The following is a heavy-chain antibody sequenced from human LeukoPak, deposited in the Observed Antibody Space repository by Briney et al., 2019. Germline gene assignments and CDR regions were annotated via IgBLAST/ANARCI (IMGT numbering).Heavy chain of an antibody. CDR1: GGSISGYY. Sequence: SETLSLTCTVSGGSISGYYWTWIRRPPGKGLEWIGCIYYSGSTNYNPSLKSRVILSVDTSKNQFSMKLNSVTAADTAVYYCARNDSPLDYWGQGTLVTVSS. CDR2: IYYSGST. V-gene: IGHV4-59*08. D-gene: IGHD1-1*01. CDR3: ARNDSPLDY. J-gene: IGHJ4*02.